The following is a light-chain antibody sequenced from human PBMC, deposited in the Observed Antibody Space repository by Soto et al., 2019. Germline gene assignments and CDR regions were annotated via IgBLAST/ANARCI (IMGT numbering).Light chain of an antibody. J-gene: IGKJ1*01. Sequence: EIVMTQSPATLSVSPGERATLSCRASQSVSSNLAWYQQKPGQAPRLLIYGASTRATGIPARFSGSGSGTEFTLTISSLQSEDFAVYYCQHYNNWPPWTFGQGIKVDIK. V-gene: IGKV3-15*01. CDR1: QSVSSN. CDR3: QHYNNWPPWT. CDR2: GAS.